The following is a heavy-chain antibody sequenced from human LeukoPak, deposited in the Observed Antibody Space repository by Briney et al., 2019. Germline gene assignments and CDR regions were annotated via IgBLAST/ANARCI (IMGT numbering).Heavy chain of an antibody. CDR1: GVTVSTIY. CDR3: ASRRSTLSCSSTSCSLGY. V-gene: IGHV3-53*01. J-gene: IGHJ4*02. Sequence: GGSLRLSCAASGVTVSTIYMGWVRQAPGKGLDWVSVIYPDGRAYYADSVKGRFTISRDNAKNSLYLQMNSLRAEDTAVYYCASRRSTLSCSSTSCSLGYWGQGTLVTVSS. D-gene: IGHD2-2*01. CDR2: IYPDGRA.